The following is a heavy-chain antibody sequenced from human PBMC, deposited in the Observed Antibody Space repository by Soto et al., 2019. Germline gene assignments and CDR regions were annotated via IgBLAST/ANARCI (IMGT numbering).Heavy chain of an antibody. CDR1: GFTVSNSY. Sequence: EVQLVESGGGLVQPGGSLRLSCTASGFTVSNSYMTWVRQSPGKGLEWVSVIYSGGSTYYADSVKGRFTISRDNSKNTLYLQMNSMRAEDTAVYYCVRGSLPLMDSGRYGFDPWGQGTLVTVSS. D-gene: IGHD1-26*01. V-gene: IGHV3-66*01. CDR2: IYSGGST. CDR3: VRGSLPLMDSGRYGFDP. J-gene: IGHJ5*02.